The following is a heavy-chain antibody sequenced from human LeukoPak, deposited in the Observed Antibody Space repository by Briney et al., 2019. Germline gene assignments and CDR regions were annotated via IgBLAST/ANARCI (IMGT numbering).Heavy chain of an antibody. D-gene: IGHD3-22*01. Sequence: QSGGSLRLSCAASGFTFSTYGMHWVRQAPGKGLEWVAVISYDGSNKYYADSVKGRFTISRDNSKNTLYLQMNSLRVEDTAVYYCEKDRSTYYYDSSGFYPDAFDIWGQGTMVTVSS. CDR3: EKDRSTYYYDSSGFYPDAFDI. CDR2: ISYDGSNK. CDR1: GFTFSTYG. V-gene: IGHV3-30*18. J-gene: IGHJ3*02.